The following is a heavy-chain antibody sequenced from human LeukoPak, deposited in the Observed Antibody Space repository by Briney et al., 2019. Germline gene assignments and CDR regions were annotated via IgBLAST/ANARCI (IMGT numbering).Heavy chain of an antibody. V-gene: IGHV4-34*01. Sequence: SETLSLTCAVSGGSFGGYYWTWIRQPPGKGLEWIGEINHHGNTNYNPSLKDRVALSVDTSQNQFSLRLTSVTAADTAVYYCARGLYPVSTSFFDHWGQGAPVTVSS. CDR1: GGSFGGYY. D-gene: IGHD2-2*01. CDR2: INHHGNT. CDR3: ARGLYPVSTSFFDH. J-gene: IGHJ4*02.